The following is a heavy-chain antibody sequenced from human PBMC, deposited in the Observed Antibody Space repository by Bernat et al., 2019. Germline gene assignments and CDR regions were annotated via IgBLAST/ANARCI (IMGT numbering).Heavy chain of an antibody. D-gene: IGHD3-22*01. Sequence: EVQLVESGGGLVQPGGSLRLSCAASGFTFSSYWMHWVRQAPGKGLVWVSRINSDGSSTSYADSVKGRFTISRDNAKNTLYLQMNSLRAEDTAVYYCARGWGGPWRPDSSGYYKGYWGQGTLVTVSS. CDR2: INSDGSST. CDR3: ARGWGGPWRPDSSGYYKGY. CDR1: GFTFSSYW. J-gene: IGHJ4*02. V-gene: IGHV3-74*01.